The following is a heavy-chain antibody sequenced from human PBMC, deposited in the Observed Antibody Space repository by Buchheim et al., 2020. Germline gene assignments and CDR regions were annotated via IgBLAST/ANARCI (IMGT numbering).Heavy chain of an antibody. CDR2: ISYDGANK. CDR3: SRGGGLVLAYAMDV. V-gene: IGHV3-30-3*01. D-gene: IGHD2-15*01. Sequence: QVQVVESEGGVVQPGRSLRLSCTASGLTFNNDALHWVRQAPGTGLEWVALISYDGANKYYAESVKGRFTISRDNSKTTVSLQMDSLTTEDSAVYYCSRGGGLVLAYAMDVWGQGTT. CDR1: GLTFNNDA. J-gene: IGHJ6*02.